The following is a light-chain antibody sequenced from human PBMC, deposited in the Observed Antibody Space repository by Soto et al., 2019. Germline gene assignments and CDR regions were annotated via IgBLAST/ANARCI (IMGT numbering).Light chain of an antibody. CDR1: QSISSW. Sequence: DIQMTQSPSTLSASVGDRVTITCRARQSISSWLAWYQQKPGKAPRLLIYKASSLESGVPSRFRGSGSGTEFTITVTRPHPDDLADYYCQQYNSYWTFGQGTKVEIK. J-gene: IGKJ1*01. CDR3: QQYNSYWT. V-gene: IGKV1-5*03. CDR2: KAS.